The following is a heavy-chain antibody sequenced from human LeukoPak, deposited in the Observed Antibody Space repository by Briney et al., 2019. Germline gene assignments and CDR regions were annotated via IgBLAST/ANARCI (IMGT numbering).Heavy chain of an antibody. D-gene: IGHD1-26*01. CDR2: IYSGGST. CDR3: ASSSKLELLRLDC. J-gene: IGHJ4*02. Sequence: PGGSLRLSCAASGFTLSSNTMSWVRQAPGKGLEWVSVIYSGGSTYYALSVNGRLTLDRDNCKNTLYLQMNSLRAEDTGVYYWASSSKLELLRLDCWGEGSLVTVSS. V-gene: IGHV3-53*01. CDR1: GFTLSSNT.